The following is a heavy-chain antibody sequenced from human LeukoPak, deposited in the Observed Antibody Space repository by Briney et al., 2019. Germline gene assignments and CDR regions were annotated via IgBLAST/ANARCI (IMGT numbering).Heavy chain of an antibody. V-gene: IGHV3-30*02. CDR1: GFTFSSYD. Sequence: GGSLRLSCAASGFTFSSYDMTWVRQAPGRGLEWVAFIRYDGSNKYYADSVKGRFTISRDNSKNTLYLQMNSLRAEDTAVYYCAKDGHIVVVPAAMLYYYYYMDVWGKGTTVTISS. CDR3: AKDGHIVVVPAAMLYYYYYMDV. CDR2: IRYDGSNK. J-gene: IGHJ6*03. D-gene: IGHD2-2*01.